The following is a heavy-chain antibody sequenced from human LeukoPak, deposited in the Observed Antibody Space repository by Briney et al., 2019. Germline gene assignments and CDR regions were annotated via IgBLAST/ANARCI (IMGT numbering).Heavy chain of an antibody. CDR1: GYSISTVYY. CDR3: ARAILCSGGSCYKYQIRYYYYMDV. V-gene: IGHV4-38-2*02. Sequence: SETLSLTSTVSGYSISTVYYWGWVRAPPREWLGWILGIYHSVSTYYNPPLKSRVTISVDTSKNQLSLKLRSVNAADTAVYYCARAILCSGGSCYKYQIRYYYYMDVWGKGTRVSVSS. CDR2: IYHSVST. D-gene: IGHD2-15*01. J-gene: IGHJ6*03.